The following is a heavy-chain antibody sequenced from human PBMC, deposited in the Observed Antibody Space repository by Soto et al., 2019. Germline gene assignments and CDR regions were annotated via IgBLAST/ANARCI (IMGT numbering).Heavy chain of an antibody. CDR3: ARDRYYYDSSGYSNY. D-gene: IGHD3-22*01. V-gene: IGHV1-18*01. CDR2: ISAYNGNT. J-gene: IGHJ4*02. CDR1: GYTFTSYG. Sequence: GASVKVSCKASGYTFTSYGISWVRQAPGQGLEWMGWISAYNGNTNYAQKLQGRVTMTTDTSTSTAYMELRSLRSDDTAVYYCARDRYYYDSSGYSNYWGRGTLVTVSS.